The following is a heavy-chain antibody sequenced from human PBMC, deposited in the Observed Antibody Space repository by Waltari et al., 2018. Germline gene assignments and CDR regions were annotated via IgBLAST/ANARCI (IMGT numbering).Heavy chain of an antibody. J-gene: IGHJ4*02. CDR1: GCTFSSYS. CDR2: MSSSSSTI. Sequence: EVQLVESGGGLVQPGGSLRLSGAASGCTFSSYSMNWVRQAPGKGLEWVSYMSSSSSTIYYADSVKGRFTISRDNAKNSLYLQMNSLRAEDTAVYYCARGPFDYQDYWGQGTLVTVSS. V-gene: IGHV3-48*01. D-gene: IGHD2-2*01. CDR3: ARGPFDYQDY.